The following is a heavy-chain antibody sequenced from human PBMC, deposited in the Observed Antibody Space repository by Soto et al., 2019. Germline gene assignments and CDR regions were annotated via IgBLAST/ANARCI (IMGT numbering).Heavy chain of an antibody. Sequence: QVQLQESGPRLVKPSETLSLTCTVSGGSLNNYYWSWIRQPAGQGLEWIGRIYTVGSTNYNHSLKSRVTMSIDTSKNQFSLRLTSVTAADTAVYYCARSPLTRSYAQFDSWGQGSLVTVSS. D-gene: IGHD3-16*01. CDR3: ARSPLTRSYAQFDS. J-gene: IGHJ4*02. CDR1: GGSLNNYY. V-gene: IGHV4-4*07. CDR2: IYTVGST.